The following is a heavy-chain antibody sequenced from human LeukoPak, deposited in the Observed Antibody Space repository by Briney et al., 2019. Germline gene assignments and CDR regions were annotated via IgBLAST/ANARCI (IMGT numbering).Heavy chain of an antibody. CDR1: GFTFSDFY. CDR2: IKQDGSEK. Sequence: PGGSLRLSCAASGFTFSDFYMSWIRQAPGKGLEWVANIKQDGSEKYYVDSVKGRFTISRDNAKNSLYLQMNSLRAEDTAVYYCARERGDNDYVRHFDYWGQGTLVTVSS. D-gene: IGHD4-17*01. CDR3: ARERGDNDYVRHFDY. J-gene: IGHJ4*02. V-gene: IGHV3-7*01.